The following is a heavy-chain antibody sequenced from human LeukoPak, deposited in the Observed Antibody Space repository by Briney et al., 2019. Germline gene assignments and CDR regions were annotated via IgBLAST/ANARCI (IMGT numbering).Heavy chain of an antibody. V-gene: IGHV4-59*01. CDR2: IYYTRST. J-gene: IGHJ4*02. Sequence: SETLSLTCTVSGGSLSSYYWSWIRQPPGKGLEWIGNIYYTRSTNYNPSLKSRVTISVDTSKNQLSLKVSSVTAADTAVYYCARDGGGTSRPFDYWGQGTPVTVSS. D-gene: IGHD2-2*01. CDR1: GGSLSSYY. CDR3: ARDGGGTSRPFDY.